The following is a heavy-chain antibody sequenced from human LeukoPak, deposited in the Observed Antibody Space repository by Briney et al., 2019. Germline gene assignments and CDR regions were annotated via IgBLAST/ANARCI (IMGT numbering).Heavy chain of an antibody. CDR3: ARDGRGDYGIQ. CDR2: IKLDGSEK. V-gene: IGHV3-7*01. CDR1: GFTFGKYW. D-gene: IGHD4-17*01. Sequence: GGSLRLSCVASGFTFGKYWMSWVRQAPGKGLEWVANIKLDGSEKNYVDSVKGRFTISRDNTKNSLYLQMNSLRAEDTAVYYCARDGRGDYGIQWGQGTLVTVSS. J-gene: IGHJ4*02.